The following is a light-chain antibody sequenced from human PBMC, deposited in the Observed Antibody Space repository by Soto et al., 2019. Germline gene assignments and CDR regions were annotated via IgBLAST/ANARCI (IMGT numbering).Light chain of an antibody. CDR1: QDISNF. Sequence: DIQMTPSPSSLSTSVGDTVTITCQASQDISNFLNWYQQKPGRAPKLLIYDASNLEAGVPSRFRGSGSGTDFTFTISRLQPEDIATYYCQQYENLPTFGQGTRLEIK. V-gene: IGKV1-33*01. J-gene: IGKJ5*01. CDR3: QQYENLPT. CDR2: DAS.